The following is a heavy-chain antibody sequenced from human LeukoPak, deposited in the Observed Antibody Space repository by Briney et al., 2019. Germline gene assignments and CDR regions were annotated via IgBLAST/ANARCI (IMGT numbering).Heavy chain of an antibody. CDR3: ARRAAAVADAFDI. CDR1: GGSFSGYY. J-gene: IGHJ3*02. V-gene: IGHV4-34*01. CDR2: INHSGST. D-gene: IGHD6-13*01. Sequence: SETLSLTCAVYGGSFSGYYWSWIRQPPGKGLEWIGEINHSGSTNYNPSLKSRVTISVDKSKNQFSLKLSSVTAADTAVYYCARRAAAVADAFDIWGQGTMVTVSS.